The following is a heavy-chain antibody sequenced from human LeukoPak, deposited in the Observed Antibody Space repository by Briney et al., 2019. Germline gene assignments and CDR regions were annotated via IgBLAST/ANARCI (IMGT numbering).Heavy chain of an antibody. J-gene: IGHJ6*02. Sequence: SETLSLTCAVYGGSFSGYYWSWIRQPPGKGLEWIGEINHSGSTNYNPSLKSRVIISVDTSKNQFSLKLSSVTAADTAVYYCARRRRGKWGNYYYYYGMDVWGQGTTVTVSS. CDR3: ARRRRGKWGNYYYYYGMDV. V-gene: IGHV4-34*01. D-gene: IGHD3-16*01. CDR2: INHSGST. CDR1: GGSFSGYY.